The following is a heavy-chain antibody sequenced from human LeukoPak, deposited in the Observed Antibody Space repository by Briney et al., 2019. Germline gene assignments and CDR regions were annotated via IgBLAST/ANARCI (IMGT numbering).Heavy chain of an antibody. J-gene: IGHJ2*01. Sequence: PSQTLSLTCTVSGGSISSGGYYWSWIRQPPGKGLEWIGYIYHSGSTYYNPSLKSRVTISVDRSKDQFSLKLSSVTAADTAVYYCAGGNSLGIDLWGRGTLVTVSS. CDR2: IYHSGST. V-gene: IGHV4-30-2*01. CDR1: GGSISSGGYY. D-gene: IGHD4-23*01. CDR3: AGGNSLGIDL.